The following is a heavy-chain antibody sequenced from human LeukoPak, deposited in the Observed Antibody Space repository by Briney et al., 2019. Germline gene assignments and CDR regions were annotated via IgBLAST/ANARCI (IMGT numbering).Heavy chain of an antibody. CDR1: GFTFSSYW. V-gene: IGHV3-7*01. D-gene: IGHD5-12*01. CDR2: IKQDGSEK. Sequence: GGSLRLSCAASGFTFSSYWMSWVRQAPGKGLEWVANIKQDGSEKYYVDSVRGRFTISRDNAKNSLYLQMNSLRAEDTAVYYCARDKRSKWLRFLTYYYYMDVWGKGTTVTVSS. J-gene: IGHJ6*03. CDR3: ARDKRSKWLRFLTYYYYMDV.